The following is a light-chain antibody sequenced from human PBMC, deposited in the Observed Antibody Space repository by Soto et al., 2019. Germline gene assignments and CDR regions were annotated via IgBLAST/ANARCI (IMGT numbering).Light chain of an antibody. V-gene: IGLV1-47*01. CDR1: TPNIGSNY. J-gene: IGLJ3*02. CDR3: DSWDDSLSGRV. CDR2: RNN. Sequence: QSVLTQPPSASGTPGQRVIISCSGKTPNIGSNYVYWYRHLPGTAPQLLIYRNNQRPSGVPDRFSGSKSRTSASLAISGLRSEDEADYYCDSWDDSLSGRVFGGGTKVTVL.